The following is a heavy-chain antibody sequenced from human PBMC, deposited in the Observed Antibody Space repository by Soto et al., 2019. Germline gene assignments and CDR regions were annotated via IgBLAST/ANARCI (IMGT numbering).Heavy chain of an antibody. V-gene: IGHV3-30*18. D-gene: IGHD5-18*01. CDR3: TKSHSTALVPYYFDY. CDR1: GFTFSSYA. J-gene: IGHJ4*02. Sequence: QVRLVESGGGVVQPGTSLRLSCAASGFTFSSYAIHWVRQAPGKGLEWVAFMSSDGSNTFYADSVRGRFTASRDNSKSTLYLQMNGLMPEDTAVYYCTKSHSTALVPYYFDYWGQGTLVTVSS. CDR2: MSSDGSNT.